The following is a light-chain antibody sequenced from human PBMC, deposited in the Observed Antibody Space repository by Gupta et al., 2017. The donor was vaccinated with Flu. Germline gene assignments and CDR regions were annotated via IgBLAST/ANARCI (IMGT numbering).Light chain of an antibody. J-gene: IGLJ3*02. V-gene: IGLV8-61*01. CDR1: SGSVSTRNY. CDR2: TTN. CDR3: VLYMGSGIAV. Sequence: QTVVTHEPSFSVSPGPTVTLTCGLTSGSVSTRNYASWYQQTPGQAPRTLIYTTNIRSSGVPDRFSGSILGKKDALTITRAQADDESHYYCVLYMGSGIAVFGGGTKLTVL.